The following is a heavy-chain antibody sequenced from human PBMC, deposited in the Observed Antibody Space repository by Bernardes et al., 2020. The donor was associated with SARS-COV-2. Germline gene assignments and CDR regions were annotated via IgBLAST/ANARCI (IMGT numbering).Heavy chain of an antibody. CDR2: INSDGRST. D-gene: IGHD2-15*01. CDR1: GFTFSSYW. CDR3: TRGRESDIVVAVAAADALDI. V-gene: IGHV3-74*01. Sequence: GGSLRLSCAASGFTFSSYWMHWVRQAPGKGLVWVSRINSDGRSTNYADSVKGRFTISRDNAKNTLYLQMNSLRAEDTAAYSCTRGRESDIVVAVAAADALDIWGQGTMVTVSS. J-gene: IGHJ3*02.